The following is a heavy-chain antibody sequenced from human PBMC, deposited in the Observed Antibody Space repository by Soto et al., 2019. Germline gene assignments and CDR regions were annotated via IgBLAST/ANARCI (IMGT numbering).Heavy chain of an antibody. J-gene: IGHJ4*02. D-gene: IGHD3-10*01. CDR2: IYHSGST. V-gene: IGHV4-30-2*01. Sequence: QLQLQESGSGLVKPSQTLSLTCAVSGGSISSGGYSWSWIRQPPGKGLEWIGYIYHSGSTYYNPSLKSRVTISVDRSKNQFSLKLSSVTAADTAVYYCARTTMVRGVIPYYFDYWGQGTLVTVSS. CDR1: GGSISSGGYS. CDR3: ARTTMVRGVIPYYFDY.